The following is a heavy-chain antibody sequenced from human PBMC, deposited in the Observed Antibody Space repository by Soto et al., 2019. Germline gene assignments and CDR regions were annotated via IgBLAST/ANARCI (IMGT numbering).Heavy chain of an antibody. V-gene: IGHV6-1*01. CDR3: ARDRWCRGWRGTDSFDI. CDR1: GDSVSSNSAA. CDR2: TYYKSKWYN. D-gene: IGHD6-19*01. J-gene: IGHJ3*02. Sequence: PSQTLSLTCAISGDSVSSNSAAWNWIRQSPSRGLEWLGRTYYKSKWYNDYAVSVKSRITINPDTSKNQFSLQLNSVTPEDTAVYYCARDRWCRGWRGTDSFDIWGQGTMVTVSS.